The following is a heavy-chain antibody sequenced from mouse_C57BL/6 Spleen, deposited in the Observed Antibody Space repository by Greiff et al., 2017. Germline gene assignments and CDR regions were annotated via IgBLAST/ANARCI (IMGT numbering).Heavy chain of an antibody. CDR3: ARGLGPFDY. CDR1: GFTFSDYG. Sequence: EVKLVESGGGLVKPGGSLKLSCAASGFTFSDYGMHWVRQAPEKGLEWVAYNSSGSSTIYYADTVKGRFTISRDNAKNTLFLQMTSLRSEDTAMYYCARGLGPFDYWGQGTTLTVSS. J-gene: IGHJ2*01. V-gene: IGHV5-17*01. CDR2: NSSGSSTI. D-gene: IGHD3-3*01.